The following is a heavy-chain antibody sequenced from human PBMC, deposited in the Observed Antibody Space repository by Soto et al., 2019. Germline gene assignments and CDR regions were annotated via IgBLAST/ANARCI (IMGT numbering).Heavy chain of an antibody. V-gene: IGHV4-30-2*01. CDR1: GGSISSGGYS. J-gene: IGHJ6*02. Sequence: SETLSLTCAASGGSISSGGYSWSWIRQPPGKGLEWIGYIYHSGSTYYNPSLKSRVTISVDRSKNQFSLKLSSVTAADTAVYYCATSAVLRFLEWPEDYYYGMDVWGQGTTVTVSS. CDR3: ATSAVLRFLEWPEDYYYGMDV. D-gene: IGHD3-3*01. CDR2: IYHSGST.